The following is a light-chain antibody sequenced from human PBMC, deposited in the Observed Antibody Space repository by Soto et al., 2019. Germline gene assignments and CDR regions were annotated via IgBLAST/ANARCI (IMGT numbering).Light chain of an antibody. CDR3: QQYSGYWT. CDR1: QSINNW. V-gene: IGKV1-5*03. J-gene: IGKJ1*01. CDR2: KAS. Sequence: DIQMTQSPSTLSASVGDRVTITCRASQSINNWLAWYQQKPGKAPNLLIYKASSLESGVPSRFSGSGSGTEYTLTISSLQPDDFAAYYCQQYSGYWTFGQGTKVELK.